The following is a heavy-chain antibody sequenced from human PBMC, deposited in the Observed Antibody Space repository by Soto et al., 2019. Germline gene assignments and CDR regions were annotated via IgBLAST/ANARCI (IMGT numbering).Heavy chain of an antibody. CDR2: VSAGGTST. CDR1: GFTFSAYA. CDR3: AKSRGYTLGGDAFDV. D-gene: IGHD6-13*01. Sequence: EVQLLESGGGLVQPGGSLRLSCAASGFTFSAYALSWVRQAPGKGIEWVSSVSAGGTSTYYADSGKGSFTISRDKAKNSLYLQMNSLRVEDTAVYYCAKSRGYTLGGDAFDVWGRGTMVIVSS. V-gene: IGHV3-23*01. J-gene: IGHJ3*01.